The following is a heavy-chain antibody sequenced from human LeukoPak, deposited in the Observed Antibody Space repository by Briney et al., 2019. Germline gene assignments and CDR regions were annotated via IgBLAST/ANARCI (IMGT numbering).Heavy chain of an antibody. CDR2: IYHSGST. D-gene: IGHD6-13*01. CDR3: ARGKQLVPGNWFDP. Sequence: SSGTLSLTCAVSGGSISSSNWWSWVRQPPGKGLEWIGEIYHSGSTNYNPSLKSRVTISVDKSKNQFSLKLSSVTAADTAVYYCARGKQLVPGNWFDPWGQGTLVTVSS. J-gene: IGHJ5*02. CDR1: GGSISSSNW. V-gene: IGHV4-4*02.